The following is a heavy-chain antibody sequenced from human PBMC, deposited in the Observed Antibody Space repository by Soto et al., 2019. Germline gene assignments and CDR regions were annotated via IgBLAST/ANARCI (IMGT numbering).Heavy chain of an antibody. Sequence: SETLSLTCVVSGGSLSDYGWSWIRQPPGMALEWIGEINHLGSINYNPSLKSRVTMSVDTSKNQFSLTLNSVTAADTATYYCARGGISHWAYFYYMDVWDRGTTVTVSS. CDR1: GGSLSDYG. J-gene: IGHJ6*03. V-gene: IGHV4-34*01. CDR2: INHLGSI. CDR3: ARGGISHWAYFYYMDV. D-gene: IGHD2-21*01.